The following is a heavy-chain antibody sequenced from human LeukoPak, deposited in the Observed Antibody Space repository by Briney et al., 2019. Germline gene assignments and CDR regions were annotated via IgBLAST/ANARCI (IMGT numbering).Heavy chain of an antibody. J-gene: IGHJ4*02. Sequence: GGSLRLSCAASGFTFSSYSMNWVRQAPGKGLEWVSSISSSSSYIYYADSVKGRFTISRDSAKNSLYLQMNSLRAEDTGVYFCARDLAFVTTYLDYWGQGTLVTVSS. CDR2: ISSSSSYI. D-gene: IGHD4-11*01. CDR1: GFTFSSYS. V-gene: IGHV3-21*06. CDR3: ARDLAFVTTYLDY.